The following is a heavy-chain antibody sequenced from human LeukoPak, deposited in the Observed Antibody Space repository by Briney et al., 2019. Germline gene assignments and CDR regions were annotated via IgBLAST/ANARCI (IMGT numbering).Heavy chain of an antibody. CDR1: GGTFSSYA. J-gene: IGHJ3*02. Sequence: SVKVSCKASGGTFSSYAISWVRQAPGQGLEWMGGIIPIFGTANYAQKFQGRVTITADESTSTAYMELSSLRSEDTAVYYCATPTFYDSSGDYYRHDAFDIWGQGTMVTVSS. CDR3: ATPTFYDSSGDYYRHDAFDI. D-gene: IGHD3-22*01. V-gene: IGHV1-69*13. CDR2: IIPIFGTA.